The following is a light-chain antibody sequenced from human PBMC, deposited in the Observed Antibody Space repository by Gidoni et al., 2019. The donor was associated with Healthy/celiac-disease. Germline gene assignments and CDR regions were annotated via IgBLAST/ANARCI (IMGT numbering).Light chain of an antibody. CDR3: QHYNNWPRT. V-gene: IGKV3-15*01. CDR1: QSVSSN. CDR2: GAS. J-gene: IGKJ1*01. Sequence: EIVMTQSPATLSVSPGERATLSCRASQSVSSNLAWYQQKPGQAPRLLIYGASTRATGIPASFSGSGSGTEFTLTISSLQSEDFAVYSCQHYNNWPRTFGQGTKVEIK.